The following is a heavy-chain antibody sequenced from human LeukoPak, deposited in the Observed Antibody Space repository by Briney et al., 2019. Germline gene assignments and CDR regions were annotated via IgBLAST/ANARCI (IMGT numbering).Heavy chain of an antibody. J-gene: IGHJ4*02. Sequence: GGSLRLSCAASGFTLSRYTMNWVRQAPGKGLEWISYISSNSRTIYYADSVKGRFTVSRDNAKNSLFLQMNGLRAEDTAVYYCARGYDSSGYYWLNYFDYWGQGTLVTVSS. V-gene: IGHV3-48*04. CDR3: ARGYDSSGYYWLNYFDY. CDR2: ISSNSRTI. CDR1: GFTLSRYT. D-gene: IGHD3-22*01.